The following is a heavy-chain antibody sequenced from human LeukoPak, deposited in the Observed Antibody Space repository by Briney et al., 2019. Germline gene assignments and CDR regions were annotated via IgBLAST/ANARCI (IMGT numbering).Heavy chain of an antibody. Sequence: ASVKVSCKVVGGTFSSYGINWLRQAPGQGLEWMGGIIPFVGTPKYAQSFQGRVTITTDESTSTAYMELSSLTSEDRAVYYCARVLRYSSPYFDLWGQGTLVTVSS. CDR3: ARVLRYSSPYFDL. J-gene: IGHJ4*02. CDR2: IIPFVGTP. V-gene: IGHV1-69*05. CDR1: GGTFSSYG. D-gene: IGHD6-13*01.